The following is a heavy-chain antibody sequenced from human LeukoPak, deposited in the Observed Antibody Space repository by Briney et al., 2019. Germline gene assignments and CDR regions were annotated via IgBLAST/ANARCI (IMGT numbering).Heavy chain of an antibody. J-gene: IGHJ6*02. Sequence: GGSLRLSCAASGFTFSDYYMSWIRQAPGKGLEWVSYISSSGSTIYYADSVKGRFTISRDNAKNSLYLQMNSLRAEDTAVYYCASNSYVLAAAGTDYYYGMDVWGQGTTVTVSS. CDR1: GFTFSDYY. CDR3: ASNSYVLAAAGTDYYYGMDV. V-gene: IGHV3-11*01. D-gene: IGHD6-13*01. CDR2: ISSSGSTI.